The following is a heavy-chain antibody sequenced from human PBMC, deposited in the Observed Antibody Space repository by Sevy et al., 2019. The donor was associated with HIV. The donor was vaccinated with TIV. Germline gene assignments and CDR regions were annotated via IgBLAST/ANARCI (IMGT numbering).Heavy chain of an antibody. D-gene: IGHD6-25*01. Sequence: ASVKVSCKASGYTFTSYDINWVRQAPGQGLEWMGWINPNSGNSGLAQKFRGRVTLTRDTSKSTAYMEVNGLRSDDTAVYFCAREVGYIGAYFDYWGQGTRVTVSS. V-gene: IGHV1-8*01. J-gene: IGHJ4*02. CDR3: AREVGYIGAYFDY. CDR1: GYTFTSYD. CDR2: INPNSGNS.